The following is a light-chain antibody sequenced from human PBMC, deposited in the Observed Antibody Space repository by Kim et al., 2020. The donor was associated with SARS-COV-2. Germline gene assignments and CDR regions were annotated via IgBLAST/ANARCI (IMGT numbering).Light chain of an antibody. J-gene: IGKJ2*01. CDR2: DAS. V-gene: IGKV1-33*01. CDR3: QQYDNLLVT. CDR1: QDISNY. Sequence: DIQMTQSPSSLSASVGDRVTITCQASQDISNYLNWYQQKPGKAPKLLIYDASNLETGVPSRFSGSGSGTDFNFTISSLQPEDIATYYCQQYDNLLVTFGQGTKLEI.